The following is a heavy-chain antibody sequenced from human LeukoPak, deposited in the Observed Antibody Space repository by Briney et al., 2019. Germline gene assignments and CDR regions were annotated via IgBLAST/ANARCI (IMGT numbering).Heavy chain of an antibody. V-gene: IGHV4-4*07. CDR1: GGSISSYY. J-gene: IGHJ6*03. D-gene: IGHD6-19*01. CDR2: IYTSGST. CDR3: AREKTYSSGWYVPDYYYMDV. Sequence: SETLSLTCTVSGGSISSYYWSWIRQLAGKGLEWIGRIYTSGSTNYNPSLKSRVTMSVDTSKNQFSLKLSSVTAADTAVYYCAREKTYSSGWYVPDYYYMDVWGKGTTVTISS.